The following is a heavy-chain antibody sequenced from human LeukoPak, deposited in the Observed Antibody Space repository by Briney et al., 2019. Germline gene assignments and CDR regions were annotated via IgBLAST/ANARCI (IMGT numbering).Heavy chain of an antibody. CDR1: GFTFSSYA. CDR2: IYSGGST. Sequence: GGSLRLSCAASGFTFSSYAMSWVRQAPGKGLEWVSVIYSGGSTYYADSVKGRFTISRDNSKNTLYLQMNSLRAEDTAVYYCARAPEKIAAAGTGYFDYWGQGTLVTVSS. D-gene: IGHD6-13*01. J-gene: IGHJ4*02. V-gene: IGHV3-53*01. CDR3: ARAPEKIAAAGTGYFDY.